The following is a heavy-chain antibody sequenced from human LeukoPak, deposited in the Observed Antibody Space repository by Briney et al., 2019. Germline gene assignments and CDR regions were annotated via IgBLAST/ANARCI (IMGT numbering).Heavy chain of an antibody. D-gene: IGHD1-1*01. CDR3: ARDRGGVQLGY. Sequence: GGSLRLSCAASGFTFSSYWMSWVRQAPGKGLEWVANIKQDGSETSHADSVKGRFTISRDNPKNSLYLQMNSLRAEDTAVYYCARDRGGVQLGYWGQGTLVTVSS. CDR1: GFTFSSYW. J-gene: IGHJ4*02. CDR2: IKQDGSET. V-gene: IGHV3-7*01.